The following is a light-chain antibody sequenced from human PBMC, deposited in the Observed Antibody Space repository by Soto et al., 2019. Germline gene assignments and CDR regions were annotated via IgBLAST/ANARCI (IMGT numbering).Light chain of an antibody. J-gene: IGKJ1*01. V-gene: IGKV1-5*03. CDR3: QLYNSYSWT. CDR1: QSVSSW. CDR2: EAS. Sequence: DIQMTQSPSTLSASVGDRVTISCRASQSVSSWLAWYQQKPGKAPKLLIYEASSLASGVPSRFSGSGSGTEFTLTISCLQPDDFATYFCQLYNSYSWTFGQGPK.